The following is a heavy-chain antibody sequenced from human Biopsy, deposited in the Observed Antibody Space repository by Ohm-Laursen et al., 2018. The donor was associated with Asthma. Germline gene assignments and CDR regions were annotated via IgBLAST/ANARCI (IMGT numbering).Heavy chain of an antibody. CDR3: VRHQYSSSWSTFDY. V-gene: IGHV4-38-2*02. CDR2: MYHSGSP. Sequence: SETLSLTCTVSGDSIRSYYWTWIRQPPGKGMEWIGSMYHSGSPYYHPSLKSRATISVDTSKNQLSLKMSSVTAADTAVYFCVRHQYSSSWSTFDYWGQGALVTVSS. CDR1: GDSIRSYY. D-gene: IGHD3-22*01. J-gene: IGHJ4*02.